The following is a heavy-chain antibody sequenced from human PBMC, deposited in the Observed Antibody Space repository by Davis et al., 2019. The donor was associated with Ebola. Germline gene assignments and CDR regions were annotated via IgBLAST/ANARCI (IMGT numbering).Heavy chain of an antibody. CDR3: ARDRMTVVVVAATLSTEYGMDV. D-gene: IGHD2-15*01. CDR1: GYTFTSYG. V-gene: IGHV1-18*04. Sequence: ASVKVSCKASGYTFTSYGISWVRQAPGQGLEWMGWISAYNGNTNYAQKLQGRVTMTTDTSTSTAYMELRSLRSEDTAVYYCARDRMTVVVVAATLSTEYGMDVWGQGTTVTVSS. J-gene: IGHJ6*02. CDR2: ISAYNGNT.